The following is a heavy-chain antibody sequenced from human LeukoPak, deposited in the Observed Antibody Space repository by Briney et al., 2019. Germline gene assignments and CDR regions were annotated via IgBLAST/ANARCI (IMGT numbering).Heavy chain of an antibody. Sequence: GGSLRLSCAASGFTFSSYSMNWVRQAPGKGLEWVSSISSSSSYIYYADSVKGRFTISRDNAKNSLYLQMNSLRAEDTAVYYCERDTAMVSAFDYWGQGTLVTVSS. J-gene: IGHJ4*02. D-gene: IGHD5-18*01. CDR2: ISSSSSYI. CDR1: GFTFSSYS. CDR3: ERDTAMVSAFDY. V-gene: IGHV3-21*01.